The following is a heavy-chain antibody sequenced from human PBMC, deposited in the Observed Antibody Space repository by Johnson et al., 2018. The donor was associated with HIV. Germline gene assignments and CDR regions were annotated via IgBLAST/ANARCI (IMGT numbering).Heavy chain of an antibody. CDR3: ARGLVLLVQGAFVI. CDR1: GFTFDDHG. D-gene: IGHD2-8*01. Sequence: EVQLVESGGGVVRPGGSLRLSCAASGFTFDDHGINWVRQAPGKGLEWVSGINWNGGSTDYADSVKGRFTISRDNAKNSLYLQMNSLRAEDTALYYCARGLVLLVQGAFVIWGQGTMVTVSS. J-gene: IGHJ3*02. CDR2: INWNGGST. V-gene: IGHV3-20*04.